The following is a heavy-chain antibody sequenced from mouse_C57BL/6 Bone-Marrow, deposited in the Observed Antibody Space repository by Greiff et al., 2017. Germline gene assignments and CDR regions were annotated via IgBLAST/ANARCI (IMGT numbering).Heavy chain of an antibody. CDR2: IDPSDSYT. CDR3: AREITTVVAPYYYAMDY. J-gene: IGHJ4*01. V-gene: IGHV1-69*01. CDR1: GYTFTSYW. D-gene: IGHD1-1*01. Sequence: QVQLQQPGAELVMPGASVKLSCKASGYTFTSYWMHWVKQRPGQGLEWIGEIDPSDSYTNYNQKFKGKSTLTVDKSSSTAYVQLSSLTSEDSAVYYCAREITTVVAPYYYAMDYWGQGTSVTVSS.